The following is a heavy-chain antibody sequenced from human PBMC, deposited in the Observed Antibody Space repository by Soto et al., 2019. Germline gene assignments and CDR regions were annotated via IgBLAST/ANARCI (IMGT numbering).Heavy chain of an antibody. J-gene: IGHJ4*02. Sequence: SETLSLTCTVSDGSISSSRYYWGWIRQPPGKGLEWIGSIYYSGTTYYNPSLKSRVTISVDTSRNQFSLQLSSVTAADTAVYYCSPQVSSAWYFDYWGQGTLVTVSS. CDR2: IYYSGTT. V-gene: IGHV4-39*01. CDR3: SPQVSSAWYFDY. CDR1: DGSISSSRYY. D-gene: IGHD6-19*01.